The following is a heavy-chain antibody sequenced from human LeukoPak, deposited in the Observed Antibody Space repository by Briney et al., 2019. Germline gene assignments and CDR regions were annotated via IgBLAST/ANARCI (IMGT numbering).Heavy chain of an antibody. CDR2: IYTSGST. Sequence: PSETLSLTCTVSGGSISSYYWSWIRQPAGKGLEWIGRIYTSGSTNYNPSLKSRVTMSVDTSKNQFSLKLSSVTAADTAVYYCARDEDYGGNHNWFDPWGQGTLVTVSS. D-gene: IGHD4-23*01. V-gene: IGHV4-4*07. J-gene: IGHJ5*02. CDR1: GGSISSYY. CDR3: ARDEDYGGNHNWFDP.